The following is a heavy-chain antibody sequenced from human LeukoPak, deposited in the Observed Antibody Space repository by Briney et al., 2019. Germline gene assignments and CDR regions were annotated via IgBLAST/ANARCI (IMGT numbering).Heavy chain of an antibody. D-gene: IGHD3-3*01. V-gene: IGHV3-23*01. CDR1: GFTFSSYA. CDR3: ATTIFGVVIDNNWFDP. CDR2: ISGSGGST. J-gene: IGHJ5*02. Sequence: GGSLRLSCAASGFTFSSYAMSWVRQAPGKGLEWVSAISGSGGSTYYADSVEGRFTISRDNSKNTLYLQMNSLRAEDTAVYYCATTIFGVVIDNNWFDPWGQGTLVTVSS.